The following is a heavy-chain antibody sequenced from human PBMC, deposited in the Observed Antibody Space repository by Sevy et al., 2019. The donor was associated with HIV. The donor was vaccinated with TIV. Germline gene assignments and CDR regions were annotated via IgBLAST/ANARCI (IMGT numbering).Heavy chain of an antibody. D-gene: IGHD3-10*01. CDR2: IGLYNGNS. V-gene: IGHV1-18*01. J-gene: IGHJ4*02. CDR3: AGVPTYYYGSATYFDS. Sequence: ASVKVSCKASGYTFSSNGITWVRQAPGQGLEWMGWIGLYNGNSNYAQKFRDRVTMTADTSTSTAYMELRSPRSDDTAVYYCAGVPTYYYGSATYFDSWGQGSLVTVSS. CDR1: GYTFSSNG.